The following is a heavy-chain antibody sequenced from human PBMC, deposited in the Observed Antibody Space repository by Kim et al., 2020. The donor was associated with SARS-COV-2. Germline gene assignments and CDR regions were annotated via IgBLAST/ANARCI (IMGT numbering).Heavy chain of an antibody. Sequence: SETLSLTCAVYGGSFSVYYWSWIRQPPGKGLEWIGEINHSGSTNYNPSLKSRVTISVDTSKNQFSLKLSSVTAADTAVYYCARGKAYGDYSFDYWGQGTLVTVSS. D-gene: IGHD4-17*01. CDR1: GGSFSVYY. CDR3: ARGKAYGDYSFDY. V-gene: IGHV4-34*01. CDR2: INHSGST. J-gene: IGHJ4*02.